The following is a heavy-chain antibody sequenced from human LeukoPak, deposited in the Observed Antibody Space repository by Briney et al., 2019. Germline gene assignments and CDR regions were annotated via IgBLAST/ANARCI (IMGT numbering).Heavy chain of an antibody. D-gene: IGHD6-6*01. Sequence: PGGSLRLSCAASGFTSSSYSMNWVRQAPGKGLEWVSSINSKSRYIYYADSLKGRFTISRDNGKNSVYLQMNSLRAEDTAVYFCARADSSSSRLDCWGQGTLVTVSS. CDR2: INSKSRYI. CDR3: ARADSSSSRLDC. J-gene: IGHJ4*02. CDR1: GFTSSSYS. V-gene: IGHV3-21*01.